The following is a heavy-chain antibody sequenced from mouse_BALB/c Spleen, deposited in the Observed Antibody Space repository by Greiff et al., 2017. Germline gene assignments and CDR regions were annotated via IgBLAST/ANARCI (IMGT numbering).Heavy chain of an antibody. D-gene: IGHD1-1*01. V-gene: IGHV1-37*01. Sequence: VQLQQSGPELVKPGASVKISCKASGYSFTGYFMNWVKQSHGKSLEWIGRINPYNGDTFYNQKFKGKATLTVDKSSSTAHMELLSLTSEDSAVYYCGRKPYYGSSYGTPWFAYWGQGTLVTVSA. CDR2: INPYNGDT. CDR3: GRKPYYGSSYGTPWFAY. J-gene: IGHJ3*01. CDR1: GYSFTGYF.